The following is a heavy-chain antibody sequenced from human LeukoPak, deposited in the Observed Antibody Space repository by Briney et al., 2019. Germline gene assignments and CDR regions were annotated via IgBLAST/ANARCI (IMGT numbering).Heavy chain of an antibody. Sequence: ASVKVSCKASGGTFSSYAISWVRQAPGQGLEWMGGIIPIFGTANYAQKFQGRVTITTDESTSTAYMELSSLRSEDTAVYYCARVVRGEWEPYNYFDYWGQGTLVTVSS. CDR2: IIPIFGTA. D-gene: IGHD1-26*01. CDR3: ARVVRGEWEPYNYFDY. V-gene: IGHV1-69*05. J-gene: IGHJ4*02. CDR1: GGTFSSYA.